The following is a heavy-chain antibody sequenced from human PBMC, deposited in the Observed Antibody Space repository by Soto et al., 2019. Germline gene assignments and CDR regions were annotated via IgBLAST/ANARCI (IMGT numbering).Heavy chain of an antibody. V-gene: IGHV3-21*01. CDR2: ISSSSSYI. D-gene: IGHD3-22*01. CDR3: ARDRLKDRYDSSGYYYGWFDP. Sequence: GGSLRLSCAASGFTFSSYSMNWVSQAPGKGLEWVSSISSSSSYIYYADSVKGRFTISRDNAKNSLYLQMNSLRAEDTAVYYCARDRLKDRYDSSGYYYGWFDPWGQGTLVTVSS. J-gene: IGHJ5*02. CDR1: GFTFSSYS.